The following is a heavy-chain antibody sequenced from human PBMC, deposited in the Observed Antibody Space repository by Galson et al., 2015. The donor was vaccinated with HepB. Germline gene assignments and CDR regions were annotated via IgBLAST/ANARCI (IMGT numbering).Heavy chain of an antibody. D-gene: IGHD2-2*01. CDR1: GFTVSSNY. CDR3: AGTVVPTLYGMDV. V-gene: IGHV3-53*01. Sequence: SLRLSCAASGFTVSSNYMSWVRQAPGKGLEWVSVIYSGGSTYYADSVKGRFTISRDNSKNTLYLQMNSLRAEDTAVYYCAGTVVPTLYGMDVWGQGTTVTVSS. CDR2: IYSGGST. J-gene: IGHJ6*02.